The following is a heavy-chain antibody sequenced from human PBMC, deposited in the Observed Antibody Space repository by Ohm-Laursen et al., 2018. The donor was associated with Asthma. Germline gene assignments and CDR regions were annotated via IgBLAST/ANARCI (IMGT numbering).Heavy chain of an antibody. J-gene: IGHJ4*02. CDR3: ARDHRADYDSSGYYYLFDY. V-gene: IGHV1-18*01. CDR1: GYTFTSYG. D-gene: IGHD3-22*01. CDR2: ISAYNGNT. Sequence: GASVKVSCKASGYTFTSYGISWVRQAPGQGLEWMGWISAYNGNTNYAQKLQGRVTMTTDTSTSTAYMELRSLRSDDTAVYYCARDHRADYDSSGYYYLFDYWGQGTLVTVSS.